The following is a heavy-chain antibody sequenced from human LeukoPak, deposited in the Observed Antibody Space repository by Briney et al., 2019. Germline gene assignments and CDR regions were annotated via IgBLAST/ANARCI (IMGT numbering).Heavy chain of an antibody. CDR2: IYYSGST. Sequence: SETLSLTCTVSGGSISSGDYYWSWIRQPPGKGLEWIGYIYYSGSTYYNPSLKSRVTISVDTSKNQFSLKLSSVTAADTAVYYCARDSSDSSATPLDYWGQGTLVTVSS. CDR3: ARDSSDSSATPLDY. J-gene: IGHJ4*02. CDR1: GGSISSGDYY. V-gene: IGHV4-30-4*01. D-gene: IGHD3-22*01.